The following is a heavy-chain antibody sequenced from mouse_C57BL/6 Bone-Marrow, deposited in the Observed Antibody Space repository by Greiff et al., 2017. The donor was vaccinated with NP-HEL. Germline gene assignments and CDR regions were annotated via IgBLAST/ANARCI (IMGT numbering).Heavy chain of an antibody. V-gene: IGHV1-64*01. CDR3: ARSAIYGYGAY. CDR2: IHPNSGST. J-gene: IGHJ3*01. D-gene: IGHD2-2*01. CDR1: GYTFTSYW. Sequence: VQLQQPGAELVKPGASVKLSCKASGYTFTSYWMHWVKQRPGQGLEWIGMIHPNSGSTNYNEKFKSKATLTVDKSSSTAYMQLSSLTSEDSAVYYCARSAIYGYGAYWGQGTLVTVSA.